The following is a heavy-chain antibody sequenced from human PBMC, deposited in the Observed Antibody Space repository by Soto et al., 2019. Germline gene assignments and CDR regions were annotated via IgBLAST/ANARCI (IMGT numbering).Heavy chain of an antibody. Sequence: SETLSLTCTVSGGSISSYYWSWIRQPPGKGLEWIGYIYYSGSTNYNPSLKSRVTISVDTSKNQFSLKLSSVTAADTAVYYCARESDIVVDCWGQGHLVTV. J-gene: IGHJ4*02. CDR3: ARESDIVVDC. CDR1: GGSISSYY. V-gene: IGHV4-59*01. D-gene: IGHD2-15*01. CDR2: IYYSGST.